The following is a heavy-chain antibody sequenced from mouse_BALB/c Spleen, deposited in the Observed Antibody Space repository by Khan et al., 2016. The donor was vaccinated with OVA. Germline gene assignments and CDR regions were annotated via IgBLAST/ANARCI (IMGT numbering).Heavy chain of an antibody. CDR3: AREITRDY. Sequence: QVQLQQPGAELVKPGASVKLSCKASGYTFTSYWMHWVKQRPGQGLEWIGEINPSNGRTNYNEKFKSKATLTVDKSSSTAYMQLSSPTSADSAFFDCAREITRDYWGQGTTLTVSS. V-gene: IGHV1S81*02. CDR1: GYTFTSYW. J-gene: IGHJ2*01. CDR2: INPSNGRT.